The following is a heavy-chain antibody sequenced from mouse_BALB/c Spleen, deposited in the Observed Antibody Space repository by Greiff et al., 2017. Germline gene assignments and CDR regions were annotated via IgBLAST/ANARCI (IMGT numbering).Heavy chain of an antibody. V-gene: IGHV2-9*02. Sequence: VQLQQSGPGLVAPSQSLSITCTVSGFSLTSYGVHWVRQPPGKGLEWPGVIWAGGSTNYNSALMSRLSISKDNSKSQVFLKMNSLQTDDTAMYYCARDFYYDPPYAMDYWGQGTSVTVSA. CDR1: GFSLTSYG. D-gene: IGHD2-4*01. CDR3: ARDFYYDPPYAMDY. CDR2: IWAGGST. J-gene: IGHJ4*01.